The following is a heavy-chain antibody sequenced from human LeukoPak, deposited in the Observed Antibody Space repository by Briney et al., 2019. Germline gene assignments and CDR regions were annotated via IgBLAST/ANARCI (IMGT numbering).Heavy chain of an antibody. CDR2: ISGSGGST. D-gene: IGHD5-12*01. J-gene: IGHJ4*02. CDR3: AKDSVATKPRSYFDY. Sequence: GRSLRLSCAASGFTFSSYAMSWVRQAPGKGLEWVSAISGSGGSTYYADSVKGRFTISRDNSKNTLYLQMNSLRAEDTAVYYCAKDSVATKPRSYFDYWGQGTLVTVSS. V-gene: IGHV3-23*01. CDR1: GFTFSSYA.